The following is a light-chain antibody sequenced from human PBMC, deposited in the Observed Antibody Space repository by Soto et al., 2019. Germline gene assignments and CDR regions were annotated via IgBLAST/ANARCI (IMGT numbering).Light chain of an antibody. CDR3: QQYGRSPRT. V-gene: IGKV3-20*01. CDR1: QSVASHN. Sequence: IVVTQSPGTLSLSPGERATLSCRASQSVASHNLAWHQQKPGQSPRLLIYGATSRARGIPDMFTGSGSGTVFILTISRLEPEDFAVYCCQQYGRSPRTFGQGTRVEIK. CDR2: GAT. J-gene: IGKJ1*01.